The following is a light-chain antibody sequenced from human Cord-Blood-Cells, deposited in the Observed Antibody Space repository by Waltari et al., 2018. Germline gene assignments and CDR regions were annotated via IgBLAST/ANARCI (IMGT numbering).Light chain of an antibody. V-gene: IGKV3-15*01. CDR1: QSVSSN. J-gene: IGKJ1*01. CDR2: GAS. CDR3: QQYNNWPQT. Sequence: EMVMTQSPAPLSVSPGERATLSCRASQSVSSNLAWYQQKPGQAPRLLIYGASTRATGIPARFSGSGSGTEFTLTISSLQSEDFAVYYWQQYNNWPQTFGEGTKVEIK.